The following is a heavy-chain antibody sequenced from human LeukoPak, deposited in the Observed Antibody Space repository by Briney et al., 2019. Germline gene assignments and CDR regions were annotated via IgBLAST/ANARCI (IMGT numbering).Heavy chain of an antibody. CDR1: CYTFTRYG. V-gene: IGHV1-18*01. CDR3: ARGAVPGIAAAGTMHYFDY. Sequence: ASVRFSCKASCYTFTRYGLSWVRQAPGQGLEWMVWISVYYGNTNYAQKLQGRVTMTTDTSTSTAYMELRSLRSDDTAVYYCARGAVPGIAAAGTMHYFDYWGQGTLVTVSS. D-gene: IGHD6-13*01. CDR2: ISVYYGNT. J-gene: IGHJ4*02.